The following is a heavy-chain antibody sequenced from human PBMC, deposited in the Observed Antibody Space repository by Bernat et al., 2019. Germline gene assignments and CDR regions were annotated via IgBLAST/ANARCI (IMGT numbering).Heavy chain of an antibody. CDR1: GFTFSSYS. CDR3: AKGDCSGGSCYSGGLYYFDY. V-gene: IGHV3-48*01. CDR2: ISSSSSTI. J-gene: IGHJ4*02. Sequence: EVQLVESGGDLVQPGGSLRLSCAASGFTFSSYSMNWVRQAPGKGLEWVSYISSSSSTIYYADSVKGRFTISRDNSKNTLYLQMNSLRAEDTAVYYCAKGDCSGGSCYSGGLYYFDYWGQGTLVTVSS. D-gene: IGHD2-15*01.